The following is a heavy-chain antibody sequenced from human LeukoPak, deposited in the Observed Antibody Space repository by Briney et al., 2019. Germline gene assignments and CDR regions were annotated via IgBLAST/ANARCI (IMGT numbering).Heavy chain of an antibody. Sequence: PGGSLRLSCAASAFTFSSDGMDSVRQAPGKGLEWVAVIWYDGSNKYHADSVKGRFTISRDNSKNTLYLQMNSLRAEDTAVYYFAKDPHPRTADYTFDYWGQGTLVTVSS. CDR3: AKDPHPRTADYTFDY. D-gene: IGHD4-11*01. CDR1: AFTFSSDG. J-gene: IGHJ4*02. V-gene: IGHV3-33*06. CDR2: IWYDGSNK.